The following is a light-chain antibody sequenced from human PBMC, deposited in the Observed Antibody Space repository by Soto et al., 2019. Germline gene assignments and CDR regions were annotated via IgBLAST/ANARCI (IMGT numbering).Light chain of an antibody. CDR2: GAS. CDR3: QQFNGYPIT. V-gene: IGKV1-9*01. Sequence: QLTQSPSSLSASVGDRVTITCRASQGIATYLAWYQQKPGKAPNLLIYGASTLQSGVPSRFSGSGSGTDFTLTIGSLQPEDSATYYCQQFNGYPITFGGGTKVEIK. CDR1: QGIATY. J-gene: IGKJ4*01.